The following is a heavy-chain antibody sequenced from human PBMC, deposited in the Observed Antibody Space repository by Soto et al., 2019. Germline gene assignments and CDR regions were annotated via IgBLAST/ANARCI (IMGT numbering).Heavy chain of an antibody. CDR3: ARDPVAARPVYYYGMDV. D-gene: IGHD6-6*01. CDR2: ISSSSSYI. Sequence: GGSLRLSCAASGFTFSSYSMNWVRQAPGKGLEWVSSISSSSSYIYYADSVKGRFTISRDNAKNSLYLQMNSLRAEDTAVYYCARDPVAARPVYYYGMDVWGQGTTVTVSS. V-gene: IGHV3-21*01. CDR1: GFTFSSYS. J-gene: IGHJ6*02.